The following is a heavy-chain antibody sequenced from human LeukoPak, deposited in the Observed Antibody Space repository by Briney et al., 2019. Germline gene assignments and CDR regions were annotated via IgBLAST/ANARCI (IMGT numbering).Heavy chain of an antibody. CDR1: GITFSSYS. Sequence: GGSLRLSCTASGITFSSYSMNCVRQAPGRGLEWISYITSSSTTVYYADSVKGRFTVSRDNAKNSLYLQMNSLRDEDTAVYYCASSSGALDYWGPGTLVTVSS. CDR2: ITSSSTTV. V-gene: IGHV3-48*02. CDR3: ASSSGALDY. J-gene: IGHJ4*02. D-gene: IGHD3-22*01.